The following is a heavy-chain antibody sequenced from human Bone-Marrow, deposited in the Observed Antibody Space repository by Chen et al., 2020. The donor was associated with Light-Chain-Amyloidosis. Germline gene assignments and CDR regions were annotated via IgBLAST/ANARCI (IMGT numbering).Heavy chain of an antibody. CDR1: GGSISSYY. V-gene: IGHV4-59*01. D-gene: IGHD3-10*01. CDR3: ARERYYGSGKGWFDP. J-gene: IGHJ5*02. Sequence: QVQLQESGPGLVKPSETLSLTCTVSGGSISSYYWSWIRQPPGKGLEWIGYIYYSGSTNYNPSPKSRVTISVDTSKNQFSLKLSSVTAADTAVYYCARERYYGSGKGWFDPWGQGTLVTVSS. CDR2: IYYSGST.